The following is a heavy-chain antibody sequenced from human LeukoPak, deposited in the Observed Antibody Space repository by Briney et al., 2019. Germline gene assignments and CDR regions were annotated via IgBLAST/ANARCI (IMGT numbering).Heavy chain of an antibody. D-gene: IGHD6-19*01. Sequence: SETLSLTCTVSGGFISSSSYYWGWIRQPPGKGLEWIGSIYYSGSTYYNPSLKSRVTISVDTSKNQFSLKLSSVTAADTAVYYCASYRIAVAGTRYFQHWGQGTLVTVSS. CDR3: ASYRIAVAGTRYFQH. V-gene: IGHV4-39*07. CDR1: GGFISSSSYY. CDR2: IYYSGST. J-gene: IGHJ1*01.